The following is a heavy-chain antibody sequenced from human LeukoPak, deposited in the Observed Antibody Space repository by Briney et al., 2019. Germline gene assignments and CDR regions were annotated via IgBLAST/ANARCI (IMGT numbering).Heavy chain of an antibody. Sequence: GESLKISCKGSGYGFTSYWIGWVRQMPGKGLEWMGIIYPGDSDTRYSPSFQGQVTISADKSISTAYLQWSSLKASDTAMYYCARRLLAAAGTYFDYWAREPWSPSPQ. CDR1: GYGFTSYW. J-gene: IGHJ4*02. V-gene: IGHV5-51*01. D-gene: IGHD6-13*01. CDR2: IYPGDSDT. CDR3: ARRLLAAAGTYFDY.